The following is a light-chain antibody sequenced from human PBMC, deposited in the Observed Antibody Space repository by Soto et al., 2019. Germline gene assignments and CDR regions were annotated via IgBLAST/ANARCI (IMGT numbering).Light chain of an antibody. Sequence: QSALTQPASVSGSPGQSITISCTGTSSDVGSYNLVSWYQQHPGKAPKLMIYEGSKRPSGVSNRFSGSKSGNTASLTISGLQAEDEANYFCCSYAGSSPFSVVFGERTKLTVL. CDR2: EGS. V-gene: IGLV2-23*03. CDR3: CSYAGSSPFSVV. J-gene: IGLJ2*01. CDR1: SSDVGSYNL.